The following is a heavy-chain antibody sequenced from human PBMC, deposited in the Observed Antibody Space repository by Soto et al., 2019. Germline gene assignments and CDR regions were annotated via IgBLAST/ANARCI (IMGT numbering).Heavy chain of an antibody. V-gene: IGHV3-30-3*01. J-gene: IGHJ6*01. CDR3: ARDCDDSTAYYNYYYFGMDV. Sequence: PGGSLRLSCAASGFAFSHYAMYWVRQAPGKGLEWVAVISYDGSNKYYADSVKGRFTISRDNSKNTLFLQMNSLGAEDTALYYCARDCDDSTAYYNYYYFGMDVWCQGTTVTVSS. CDR1: GFAFSHYA. CDR2: ISYDGSNK. D-gene: IGHD3-22*01.